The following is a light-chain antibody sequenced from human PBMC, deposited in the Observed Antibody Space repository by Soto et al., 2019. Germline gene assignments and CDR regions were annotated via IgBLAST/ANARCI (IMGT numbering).Light chain of an antibody. Sequence: EIVMTQSPATLSVSPGERATLSCRASQIVTSNYLAWYQQKPGQAPRLLIFGASIRAAGLPDRFSGSGSGTDFTLTISRLEPEDFAVYYCQQYGSSPGTFGQGTKVDIK. CDR2: GAS. CDR3: QQYGSSPGT. CDR1: QIVTSNY. V-gene: IGKV3-20*01. J-gene: IGKJ1*01.